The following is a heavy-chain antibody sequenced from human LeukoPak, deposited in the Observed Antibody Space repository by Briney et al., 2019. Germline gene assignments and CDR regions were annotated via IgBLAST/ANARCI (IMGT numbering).Heavy chain of an antibody. V-gene: IGHV4-34*01. CDR1: GGSFSGYY. CDR3: ARAFRMYALHNWFDP. CDR2: INQSGST. J-gene: IGHJ5*02. D-gene: IGHD2-8*01. Sequence: PSETLSLTCAVYGGSFSGYYWNWIRQPPGKGLEWIGEINQSGSTNYNPSLRSRVTISVDTSKNQFALKLSSVTAADTAVYYCARAFRMYALHNWFDPWGQGTLVTVSS.